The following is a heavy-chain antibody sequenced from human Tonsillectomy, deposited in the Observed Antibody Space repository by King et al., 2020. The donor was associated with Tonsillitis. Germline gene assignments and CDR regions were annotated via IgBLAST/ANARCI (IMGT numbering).Heavy chain of an antibody. CDR1: VGSISGNY. V-gene: IGHV4-4*07. CDR3: ARGDFRVTPFDC. Sequence: VQLQESGPGLVKPSETLSLTCAVSVGSISGNYWNWIRQPAGRGREWIGRIYTRGNTDYNPSLESRVTMSIDTSKNQFSLNLSSVTAADTAVYYCARGDFRVTPFDCWGQGALVTVSS. D-gene: IGHD4-23*01. CDR2: IYTRGNT. J-gene: IGHJ4*02.